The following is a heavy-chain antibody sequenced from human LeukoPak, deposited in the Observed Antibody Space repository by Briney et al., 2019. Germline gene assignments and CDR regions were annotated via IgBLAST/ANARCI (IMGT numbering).Heavy chain of an antibody. J-gene: IGHJ4*02. CDR3: AREVGATPCLDY. Sequence: GGSLRLSCAASGFTFSSYWMHWVRQAPGKGLVWVSRINTDGSSTSYADSVKGRFTISRDNAKNTLYLQMNSLRAENTAVYYCAREVGATPCLDYWGQGTLVTVSS. CDR1: GFTFSSYW. V-gene: IGHV3-74*01. D-gene: IGHD1-26*01. CDR2: INTDGSST.